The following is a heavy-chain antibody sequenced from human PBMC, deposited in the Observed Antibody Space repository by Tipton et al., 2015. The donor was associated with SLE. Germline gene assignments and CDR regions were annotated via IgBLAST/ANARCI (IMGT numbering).Heavy chain of an antibody. CDR1: GGSISTYS. Sequence: TLSLTCTVSGGSISTYSWSWIRQPPGKGLVWIGEINHTGNSNYNPSLKSRVTISIDTPKSQISLRLSSVTAADTAVYYCARETSYAFDIWGQGTMVTVSS. CDR3: ARETSYAFDI. CDR2: INHTGNS. D-gene: IGHD1-7*01. J-gene: IGHJ3*02. V-gene: IGHV4-34*01.